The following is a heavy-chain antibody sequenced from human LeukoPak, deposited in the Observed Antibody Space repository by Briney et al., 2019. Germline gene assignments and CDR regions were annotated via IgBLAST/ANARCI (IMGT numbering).Heavy chain of an antibody. J-gene: IGHJ4*02. D-gene: IGHD7-27*01. V-gene: IGHV3-30*18. Sequence: GRSLRLSCAAPGFTFSSYGMHWVRQAPGKGLEWVAVISYDGSNKYYADSVKGRFTISRDNSKNTLYLQMNSLRAEDTAVYYCAKRLTGEGDYWGQGALVTVSS. CDR1: GFTFSSYG. CDR3: AKRLTGEGDY. CDR2: ISYDGSNK.